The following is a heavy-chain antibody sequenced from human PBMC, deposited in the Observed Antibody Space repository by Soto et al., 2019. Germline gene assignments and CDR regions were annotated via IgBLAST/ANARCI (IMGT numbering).Heavy chain of an antibody. Sequence: GGSLRLSCAASGFTFSSYGMHWVRQAPGKGLEWVAVIWYDGSNKYYADSVKGRFTISRDNSKNTLYLQMNSLRAEDTAVYYCARGGYYSNYLYYYYYYMDVWGKGTTVTVSS. CDR2: IWYDGSNK. J-gene: IGHJ6*03. CDR1: GFTFSSYG. D-gene: IGHD4-4*01. CDR3: ARGGYYSNYLYYYYYYMDV. V-gene: IGHV3-33*01.